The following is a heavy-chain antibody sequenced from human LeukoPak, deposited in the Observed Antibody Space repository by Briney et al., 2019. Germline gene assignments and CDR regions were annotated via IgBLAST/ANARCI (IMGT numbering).Heavy chain of an antibody. CDR2: INSDGSIT. D-gene: IGHD1-26*01. J-gene: IGHJ4*02. Sequence: PGGSLRLSCAASGFTLSSYWMYWVRQAPGKGLVWVSRINSDGSITNYADSVKGRFTISRDNAKNTLYLQMNSLRAEDTAVYYCTRAGRKGSFDYWGQGTLVTVSS. CDR3: TRAGRKGSFDY. CDR1: GFTLSSYW. V-gene: IGHV3-74*01.